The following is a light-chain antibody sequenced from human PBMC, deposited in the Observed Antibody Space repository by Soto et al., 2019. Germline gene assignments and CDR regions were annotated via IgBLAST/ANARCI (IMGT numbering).Light chain of an antibody. CDR3: LQDHEHLT. V-gene: IGKV3-20*01. CDR2: GAS. Sequence: EIVLTQSPGTLSLSPGEGATLSCRASQSVSSSYIAWYQQRPGQTPSLLIYGASTRATGIPDRFSGSGSGTHFTLTISSLEPEDFASYYCLQDHEHLTFGGGTKVDIK. J-gene: IGKJ4*01. CDR1: QSVSSSY.